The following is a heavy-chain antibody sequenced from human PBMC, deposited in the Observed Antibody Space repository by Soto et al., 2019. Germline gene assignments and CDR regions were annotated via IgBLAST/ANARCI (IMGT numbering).Heavy chain of an antibody. J-gene: IGHJ4*02. Sequence: PGGSLRLSCAASGFTFSSYGMHWVRQAPGKGLGWVAVIWYDGSNKYYADSVKGRFTISRDNSKNTLYLQMNSLRAEDTAVYYCARGGTAADYWGQGTLVTVSS. V-gene: IGHV3-33*01. CDR2: IWYDGSNK. CDR1: GFTFSSYG. CDR3: ARGGTAADY. D-gene: IGHD1-1*01.